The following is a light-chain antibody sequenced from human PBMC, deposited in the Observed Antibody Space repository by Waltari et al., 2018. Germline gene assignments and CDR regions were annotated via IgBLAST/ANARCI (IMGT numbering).Light chain of an antibody. CDR3: QHYLRLPVT. J-gene: IGKJ1*01. CDR2: GAS. V-gene: IGKV3-20*01. CDR1: ESVSRA. Sequence: EIVLTQSPGTLSLSVGERATVSCRASESVSRALAWYQQKPGQAPRLLSYGASTRATGIPDRVSGSGSGTDVSLTISRLEPDDFAVYYCQHYLRLPVTFGQGTTVEI.